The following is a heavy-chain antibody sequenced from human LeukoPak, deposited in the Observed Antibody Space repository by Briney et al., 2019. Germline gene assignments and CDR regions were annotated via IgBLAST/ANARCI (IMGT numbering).Heavy chain of an antibody. V-gene: IGHV4-61*08. CDR3: ARSHDHLWGNYPDY. Sequence: SETLSLTCTVSGDSVSSGGYYWSWIRQPPGKGLEWIGYIYYSGSTNYNPSLKSRVTISVDTSKNQFSLRLNSVTAADTAMYYCARSHDHLWGNYPDYWGQGTLVTVSS. D-gene: IGHD3-16*02. CDR2: IYYSGST. CDR1: GDSVSSGGYY. J-gene: IGHJ4*02.